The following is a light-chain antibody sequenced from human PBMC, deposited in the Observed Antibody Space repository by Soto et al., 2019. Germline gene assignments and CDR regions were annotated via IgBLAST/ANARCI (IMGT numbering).Light chain of an antibody. Sequence: DIQMTQSPSSLSASVGDRVTITCRASQSISSYLNWYQQKPGKAPKLLIYAASSLQSGVPSRFSGRGSGTDFTLTISSLQPEDFATYYCQQSYSTPPITFGQVTRLEIK. J-gene: IGKJ5*01. CDR2: AAS. V-gene: IGKV1-39*01. CDR1: QSISSY. CDR3: QQSYSTPPIT.